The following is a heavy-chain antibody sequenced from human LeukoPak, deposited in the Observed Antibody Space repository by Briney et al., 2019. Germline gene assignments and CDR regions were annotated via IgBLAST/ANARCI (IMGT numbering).Heavy chain of an antibody. CDR3: ARARTPFQLIVGATNWADY. CDR1: GFTFSSYS. Sequence: PGGSLRLSCAASGFTFSSYSMNRVRQAPGKGLEWVSSISSSSSYIYYADSVKGRFTISRDNAKNSLYLQMNSLRAEDTAVYYCARARTPFQLIVGATNWADYWGQGTLVTVSS. J-gene: IGHJ4*02. V-gene: IGHV3-21*01. CDR2: ISSSSSYI. D-gene: IGHD1-26*01.